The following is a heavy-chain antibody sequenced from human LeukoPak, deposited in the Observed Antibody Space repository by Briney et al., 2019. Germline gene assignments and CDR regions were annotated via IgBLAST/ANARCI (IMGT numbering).Heavy chain of an antibody. CDR3: ARHPYYSNPFDY. V-gene: IGHV4-39*01. D-gene: IGHD3-22*01. CDR1: GGSISSSSLY. J-gene: IGHJ4*02. Sequence: PSETLSLTCTVSGGSISSSSLYWGWIRQPPGKGLEWIGSIYYSGSTYYNPSLKSRVTISVDTSKNQFSLKLSSVTAADTAVYYCARHPYYSNPFDYWGQGTLVTVSS. CDR2: IYYSGST.